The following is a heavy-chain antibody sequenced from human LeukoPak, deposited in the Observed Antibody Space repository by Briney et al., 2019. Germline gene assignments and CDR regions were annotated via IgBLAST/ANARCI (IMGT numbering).Heavy chain of an antibody. CDR2: IYYSGST. D-gene: IGHD2-15*01. V-gene: IGHV4-61*01. Sequence: SETLSLTCTVSDGSISSISYYWGWIRQPPGKGLEWIGYIYYSGSTNHNPSLKSRVTISVDTSKNQFSLKLSSVTAADTAVYYCARDLRCSGGSCYGWFDPWGQGTLVTVSS. CDR1: DGSISSISYY. J-gene: IGHJ5*02. CDR3: ARDLRCSGGSCYGWFDP.